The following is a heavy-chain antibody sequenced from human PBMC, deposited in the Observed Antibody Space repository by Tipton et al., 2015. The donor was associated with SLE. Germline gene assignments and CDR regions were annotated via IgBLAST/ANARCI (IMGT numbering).Heavy chain of an antibody. V-gene: IGHV4-59*08. CDR2: IYYSGGT. D-gene: IGHD3-16*01. CDR3: ARHQPWGYFDY. CDR1: GGSMSSYY. J-gene: IGHJ4*02. Sequence: TLSLTCTVSGGSMSSYYWSWIRQPPGKGLGWIGYIYYSGGTNYNPSLKSRVTISVDTSKNQFSLKLSSVTAADTAVYYCARHQPWGYFDYWGQGTLVTVSS.